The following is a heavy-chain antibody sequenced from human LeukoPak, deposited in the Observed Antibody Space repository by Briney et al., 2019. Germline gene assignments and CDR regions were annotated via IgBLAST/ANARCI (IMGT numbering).Heavy chain of an antibody. J-gene: IGHJ3*02. V-gene: IGHV3-53*01. CDR2: IYSGGGT. Sequence: GGSLRLSCAASGFIFSKYYMSWVRQAPGKGLEWVSVIYSGGGTDYADSVKGRCTISRDNSQNTLYLQMNSLRAEDTAVYYCARDLGHYAFDIWGQGTMVTVSS. CDR3: ARDLGHYAFDI. D-gene: IGHD3-16*01. CDR1: GFIFSKYY.